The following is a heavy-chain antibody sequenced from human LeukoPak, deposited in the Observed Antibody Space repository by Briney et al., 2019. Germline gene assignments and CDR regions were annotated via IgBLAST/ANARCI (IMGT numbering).Heavy chain of an antibody. D-gene: IGHD6-25*01. V-gene: IGHV3-7*01. CDR3: ARETSGPGY. CDR1: GFSFGTSW. J-gene: IGHJ4*02. Sequence: GGSLRLSCAGSGFSFGTSWMTWVRQAPGKGLEWVANIKEDASETYYVDSVRGRFTISRDNAKRAVYLQMNSLRAEDTAVYYCARETSGPGYWGQGTLVTVSS. CDR2: IKEDASET.